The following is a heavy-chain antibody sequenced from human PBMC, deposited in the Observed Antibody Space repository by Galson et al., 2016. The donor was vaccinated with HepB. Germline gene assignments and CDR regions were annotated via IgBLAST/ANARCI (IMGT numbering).Heavy chain of an antibody. D-gene: IGHD6-13*01. CDR2: IWYDGSNK. Sequence: SLRLSCAASGFTFSSYGMHWVRQDPGKGLEWVAVIWYDGSNKYYADSVKGRFTISRDNSKNTLYLQMNSLKAEDTAVYYCAKDRSSWYGSFDYWGQGTLVSVSS. V-gene: IGHV3-33*06. CDR1: GFTFSSYG. CDR3: AKDRSSWYGSFDY. J-gene: IGHJ4*02.